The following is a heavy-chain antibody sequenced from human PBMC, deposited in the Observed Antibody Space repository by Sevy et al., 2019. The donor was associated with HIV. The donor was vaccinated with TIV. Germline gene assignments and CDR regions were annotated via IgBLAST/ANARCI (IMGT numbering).Heavy chain of an antibody. CDR1: GYTFTGYY. D-gene: IGHD3-10*01. V-gene: IGHV1-2*02. J-gene: IGHJ6*03. Sequence: ASVKVSCKASGYTFTGYYMHWVRQAPGQWLEWMGWINPNSGGTNYAQKFQGRVTMTRDTSISTAYMELSRLRSDDTAVYYCARAMVRGVMNLYYYYYMDVWGKGTTVTVSS. CDR2: INPNSGGT. CDR3: ARAMVRGVMNLYYYYYMDV.